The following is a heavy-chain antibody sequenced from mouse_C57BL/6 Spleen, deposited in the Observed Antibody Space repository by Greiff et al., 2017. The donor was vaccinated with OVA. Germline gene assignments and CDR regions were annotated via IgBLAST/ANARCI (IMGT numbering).Heavy chain of an antibody. D-gene: IGHD1-1*01. CDR2: IRSKSNNYAT. CDR1: GFSFNTYA. V-gene: IGHV10-1*01. Sequence: EVHLVESGGGLVQPKGSLKLSCAASGFSFNTYAMNWVRQAPGKGLEWVARIRSKSNNYATYYADSVKDRFTISRDDSESMLYLQMNNLKTEDTAMYYCVSSLYYYGSSWFAYWGQGTLVTVSA. CDR3: VSSLYYYGSSWFAY. J-gene: IGHJ3*01.